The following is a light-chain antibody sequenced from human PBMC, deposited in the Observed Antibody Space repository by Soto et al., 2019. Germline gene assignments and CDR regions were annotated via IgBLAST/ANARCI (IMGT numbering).Light chain of an antibody. CDR3: QQSYSTPPT. Sequence: DKQLTQSPSTLSASIGDRVTITCRASRNVGDWLAWFQQKPGKAPKLLIYKASTLESGVPSRFRGTASGTEFTLTISSLQPDDFATYYCQQSYSTPPTFGQGTKVDIK. CDR1: RNVGDW. J-gene: IGKJ1*01. CDR2: KAS. V-gene: IGKV1-5*03.